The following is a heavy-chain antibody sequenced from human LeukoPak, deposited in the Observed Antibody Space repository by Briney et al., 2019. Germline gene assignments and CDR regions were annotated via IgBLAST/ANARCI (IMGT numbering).Heavy chain of an antibody. J-gene: IGHJ4*02. CDR2: ISYDGSNK. D-gene: IGHD6-13*01. CDR1: GFTFSTYN. V-gene: IGHV3-30-3*01. Sequence: PGGSLRLSCAASGFTFSTYNMNWVRQAPGKGLEWVAVISYDGSNKYYADSVKGRFTISRDNSKNTLYLQMNSLRAEDTAVYYCARDPGGYSSSWYYFDYWGQGTLVTVSS. CDR3: ARDPGGYSSSWYYFDY.